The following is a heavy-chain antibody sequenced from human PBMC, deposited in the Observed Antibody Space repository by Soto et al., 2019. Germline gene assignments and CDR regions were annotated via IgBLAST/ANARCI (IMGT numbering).Heavy chain of an antibody. CDR2: TYYRSKWYN. D-gene: IGHD3-22*01. Sequence: SQTLALTCAISGDSVASHSAAWNWIRQSPARGLEWLGRTYYRSKWYNDYAVSVKSRITINPDTSKNQFSLQLNSVTPEDTAVYYCARDLGILYYDSSGYYFDYWGQGTLVTVSS. CDR1: GDSVASHSAA. J-gene: IGHJ4*02. V-gene: IGHV6-1*01. CDR3: ARDLGILYYDSSGYYFDY.